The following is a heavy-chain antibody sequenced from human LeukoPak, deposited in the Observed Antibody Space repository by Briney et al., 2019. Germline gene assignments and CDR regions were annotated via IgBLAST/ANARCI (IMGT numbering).Heavy chain of an antibody. CDR3: ARRGVGRLLAAAFDI. J-gene: IGHJ3*02. Sequence: PSGTLSLTCAVYGGSFSGYYWSWIRQPPGKGLEWIGEINHSGSTNYNPSLKSRVTISVDTSKNQFSLKLSPVTAADTAVYYCARRGVGRLLAAAFDIWGQGTMVTVSS. CDR2: INHSGST. D-gene: IGHD3-22*01. V-gene: IGHV4-34*01. CDR1: GGSFSGYY.